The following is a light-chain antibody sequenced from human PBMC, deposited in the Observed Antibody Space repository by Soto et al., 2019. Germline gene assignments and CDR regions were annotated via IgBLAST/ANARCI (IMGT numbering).Light chain of an antibody. CDR3: TSYTTSSTGV. J-gene: IGLJ3*02. Sequence: QSALTQPASVSGSPGQSITISCTGTSSDVGAYNYVSWCQHHPGKAPKLIIYDVNNRPSGVSNRFSGSESGNTASLTISGLQADDEAYYYCTSYTTSSTGVFGGGTKVTVL. CDR2: DVN. V-gene: IGLV2-14*03. CDR1: SSDVGAYNY.